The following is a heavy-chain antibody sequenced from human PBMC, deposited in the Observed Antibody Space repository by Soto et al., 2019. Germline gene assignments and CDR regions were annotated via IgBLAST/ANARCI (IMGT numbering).Heavy chain of an antibody. D-gene: IGHD2-21*02. CDR2: IKNDGTRT. V-gene: IGHV3-74*01. CDR1: GFTFSSYW. J-gene: IGHJ3*02. CDR3: ARDVEMTTSGDAFDI. Sequence: EVQLVESGGGLVQPGGSLRLSCAASGFTFSSYWMHWVRQAPGEGLVWVSRIKNDGTRTNYADSVKGRFTASRDNAKNTLYLQMNSLRAEDTAVYYCARDVEMTTSGDAFDIWGHGTMVTVSS.